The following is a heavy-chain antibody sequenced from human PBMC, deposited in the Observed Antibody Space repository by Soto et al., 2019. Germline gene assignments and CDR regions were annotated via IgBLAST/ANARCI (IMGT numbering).Heavy chain of an antibody. V-gene: IGHV4-59*01. CDR2: IYYTGSA. Sequence: AEALCLTCTVSVGSISTFYWCWIRQPPGKGLEWIGYIYYTGSANYNPSLKSRVTISVDTSKNQFSLNLTSVTAADTAVYYCARERTEFSSSATEDAFGIWGQGKMVTVSS. CDR3: ARERTEFSSSATEDAFGI. CDR1: VGSISTFY. D-gene: IGHD6-6*01. J-gene: IGHJ3*02.